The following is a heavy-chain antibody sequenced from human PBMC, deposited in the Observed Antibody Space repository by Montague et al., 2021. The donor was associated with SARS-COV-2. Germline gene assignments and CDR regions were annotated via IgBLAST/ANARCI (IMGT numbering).Heavy chain of an antibody. CDR1: GGSISSGSYY. D-gene: IGHD6-13*01. CDR3: ASGIAATYYYYMDV. CDR2: IYNSGST. Sequence: TLSLTCTVSGGSISSGSYYWSWIRQPAGKGLEWIGRIYNSGSTYYNPSLKSRVTISLDTSKNQFSLKLSSVTAADTAVYYCASGIAATYYYYMDVWGKGTTVTVSS. V-gene: IGHV4-61*02. J-gene: IGHJ6*03.